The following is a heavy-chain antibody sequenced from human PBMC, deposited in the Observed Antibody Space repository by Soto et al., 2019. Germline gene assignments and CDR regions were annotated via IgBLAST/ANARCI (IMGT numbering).Heavy chain of an antibody. CDR3: ARFGGHTVTYDS. V-gene: IGHV4-34*01. D-gene: IGHD4-17*01. Sequence: PSETLSLTCAVYGGTFSGYYWSWIRQPPGKGLEWIGEINHSGSTNYNPSLKSRVTVSVDTSKNQFSLKLNSVTAADTAVYYCARFGGHTVTYDSWGEGTLVTVS. CDR1: GGTFSGYY. J-gene: IGHJ4*02. CDR2: INHSGST.